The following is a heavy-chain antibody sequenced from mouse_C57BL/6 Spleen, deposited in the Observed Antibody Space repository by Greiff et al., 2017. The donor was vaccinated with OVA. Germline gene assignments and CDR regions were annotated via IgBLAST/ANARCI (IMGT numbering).Heavy chain of an antibody. CDR2: INPSNGGT. D-gene: IGHD1-1*01. CDR1: GYTFTSYW. V-gene: IGHV1-53*01. Sequence: VQLQQPGTELVKPGASVKLSCKASGYTFTSYWMHWVKQRPGQGLEWIGNINPSNGGTNYNEKFKSKATLTVGKSSSTAYMQLSSLTSEDSAVYYCARVAYYYGSSGYYFDYWGQGTTLTVAS. J-gene: IGHJ2*01. CDR3: ARVAYYYGSSGYYFDY.